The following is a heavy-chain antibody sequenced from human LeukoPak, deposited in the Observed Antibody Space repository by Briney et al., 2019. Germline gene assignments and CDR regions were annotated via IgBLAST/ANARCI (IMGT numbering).Heavy chain of an antibody. Sequence: GGSLRLSCAASGFTFSSYWMHWVRQAPGKGLVWVSRITNDGSSTAYADSVKGRFTISRDNAKNTLYLQMNSLRAEDTAVYYCARDHGGDYYFDYWGQGILVTVSS. CDR1: GFTFSSYW. J-gene: IGHJ4*02. D-gene: IGHD2-21*02. V-gene: IGHV3-74*01. CDR3: ARDHGGDYYFDY. CDR2: ITNDGSST.